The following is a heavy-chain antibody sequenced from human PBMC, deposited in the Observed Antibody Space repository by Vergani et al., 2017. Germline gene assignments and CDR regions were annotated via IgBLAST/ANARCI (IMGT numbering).Heavy chain of an antibody. D-gene: IGHD6-13*01. Sequence: QVQLVQSGAEVKKPGSSVKVSCKASGGTFSSYTISWVRQAPGQGLEWMGRIIPILGTANYAQKFQGRVTITADESTSTAYMELSSLRSEDTAVYYCARETVVYSSSLWLGFDLWGRGTLVTVSS. J-gene: IGHJ2*01. CDR1: GGTFSSYT. CDR2: IIPILGTA. V-gene: IGHV1-69*08. CDR3: ARETVVYSSSLWLGFDL.